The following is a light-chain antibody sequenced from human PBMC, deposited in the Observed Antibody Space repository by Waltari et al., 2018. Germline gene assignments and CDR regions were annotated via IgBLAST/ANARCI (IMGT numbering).Light chain of an antibody. Sequence: EIVMTQSPATLSVSPGERATLSCRASQSVSSNLAWYQQKPGQATRLLIYGASTRATGIPAMFSGSGSGTEFTLTISSLQSEDFAVYYCQQYNNRRTFGQGTKVEIK. CDR2: GAS. CDR1: QSVSSN. J-gene: IGKJ1*01. CDR3: QQYNNRRT. V-gene: IGKV3-15*01.